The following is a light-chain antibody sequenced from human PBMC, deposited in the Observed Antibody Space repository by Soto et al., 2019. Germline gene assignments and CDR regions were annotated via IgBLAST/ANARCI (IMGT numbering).Light chain of an antibody. CDR2: GAS. CDR3: QQYGSSPPGRL. CDR1: QSVSSSY. J-gene: IGKJ3*01. V-gene: IGKV3-20*01. Sequence: EIVLTQSPGTLSLSPGERATLSCRASQSVSSSYLAWYQQKPGQAPRLLIYGASSRATGIPDRFSGSGSGTDFTLTISRLEPEDFAVYYCQQYGSSPPGRLFGPGTNADIK.